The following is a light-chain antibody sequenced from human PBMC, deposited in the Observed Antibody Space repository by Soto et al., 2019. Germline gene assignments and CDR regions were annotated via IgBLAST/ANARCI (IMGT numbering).Light chain of an antibody. CDR2: AAS. CDR3: PQANSFPLT. CDR1: QGINNW. V-gene: IGKV1-12*01. J-gene: IGKJ4*01. Sequence: IQMTQYPSSVSASVGDRVTITCRASQGINNWLAWYQQKPGKAPQLLIYAASSLQSGVPSRFSGSGSGTDFTLTISSLQPEDFATYYCPQANSFPLTFGGGTKVAIK.